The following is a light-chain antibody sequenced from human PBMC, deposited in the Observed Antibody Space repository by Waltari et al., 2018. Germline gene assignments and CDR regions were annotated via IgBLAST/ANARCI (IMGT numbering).Light chain of an antibody. J-gene: IGLJ2*01. CDR3: CSYAGSYTFNVV. CDR2: DVT. Sequence: QSALTQPRSVSGSHGQSVTISCTGTSSDVGGYNYLSWYQQHPGKAPKLMIYDVTKRPSGVPDRFSGSKSGNTASLTISGLQAEDEADYYCCSYAGSYTFNVVFGGGTKLTVL. V-gene: IGLV2-11*01. CDR1: SSDVGGYNY.